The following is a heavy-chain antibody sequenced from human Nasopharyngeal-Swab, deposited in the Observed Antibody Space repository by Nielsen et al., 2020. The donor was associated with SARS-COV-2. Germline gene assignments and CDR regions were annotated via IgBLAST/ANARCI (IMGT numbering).Heavy chain of an antibody. V-gene: IGHV3-73*01. D-gene: IGHD4/OR15-4a*01. J-gene: IGHJ4*02. CDR2: IGDKAHNYAT. CDR3: TTDYYFNY. Sequence: GESLKISCPASGFIFSESAMHWVRQASGKGLEWVGRIGDKAHNYATTYGASMKGRFTISRDDSSNTAFLQMDSLNTEDTALYYCTTDYYFNYWGQGTLVTVSS. CDR1: GFIFSESA.